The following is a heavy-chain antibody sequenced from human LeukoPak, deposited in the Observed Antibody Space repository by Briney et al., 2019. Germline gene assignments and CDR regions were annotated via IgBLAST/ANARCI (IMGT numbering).Heavy chain of an antibody. Sequence: GGSLRLSCAASGFTFSSYAMSWVRQAPGKGLEWVSAISGSGVTIYYADSVKDRFTISRDNSKNTLYLLMNSLRAEDTAVYYCAKDPDRLPSYFDYWGQGTLVTVSS. CDR1: GFTFSSYA. CDR2: ISGSGVTI. J-gene: IGHJ4*02. V-gene: IGHV3-23*01. CDR3: AKDPDRLPSYFDY. D-gene: IGHD1-14*01.